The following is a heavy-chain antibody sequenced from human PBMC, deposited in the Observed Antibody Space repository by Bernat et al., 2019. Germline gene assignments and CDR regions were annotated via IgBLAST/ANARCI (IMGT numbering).Heavy chain of an antibody. Sequence: QVQLQESGPGLVKPSQTLSLTCIVSGGSISTPGYYWSWIRQPPGKGLEWIGYIDYSGSTYYNPSLKSRVSISVDTSKNQFSLKLRSVTAADTAVYYCARPTDKSDYWGQGTLVTVSS. J-gene: IGHJ4*02. CDR2: IDYSGST. CDR1: GGSISTPGYY. D-gene: IGHD1-26*01. V-gene: IGHV4-30-4*01. CDR3: ARPTDKSDY.